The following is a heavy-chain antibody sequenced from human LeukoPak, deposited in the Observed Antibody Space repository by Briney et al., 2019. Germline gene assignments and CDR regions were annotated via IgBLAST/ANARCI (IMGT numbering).Heavy chain of an antibody. Sequence: GGSLRLSCAAYGFTFSPYWIRWVRRAPGKGLVWVSRINGDGSSTNYADSVKGRFTISRDNAKNTVYLQMNSLRVEDTAVYYCARESILGGTRTFDYWGQGTLVTVSS. CDR2: INGDGSST. J-gene: IGHJ4*02. V-gene: IGHV3-74*01. D-gene: IGHD1-26*01. CDR1: GFTFSPYW. CDR3: ARESILGGTRTFDY.